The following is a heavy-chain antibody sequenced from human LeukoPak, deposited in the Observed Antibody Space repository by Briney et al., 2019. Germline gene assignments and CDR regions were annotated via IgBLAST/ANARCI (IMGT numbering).Heavy chain of an antibody. CDR3: ARDPYSGSYGDYYYYYMDV. V-gene: IGHV3-21*01. Sequence: PGGSLRLSCAASGFTFSSYAMSWVRQAPGKGLEWVSSITSSSSYIYYADSVKGRFTISRDNAKNSLYLQMNSLRDEDTAVYYCARDPYSGSYGDYYYYYMDVWGKGTTVTISS. D-gene: IGHD1-26*01. CDR2: ITSSSSYI. J-gene: IGHJ6*03. CDR1: GFTFSSYA.